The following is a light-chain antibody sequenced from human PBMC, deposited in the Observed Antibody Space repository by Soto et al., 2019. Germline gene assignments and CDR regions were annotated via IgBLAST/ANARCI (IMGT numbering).Light chain of an antibody. Sequence: DIQMTQSPSSLSASVGDRVTITCRASQSINSNLIWYQQKPGEAPKPLIYTASSLYSGVPSRFSGSGSGTDFTLTITSLQPEDFATYYCQQGYTNPITFGQGTRLEI. V-gene: IGKV1-39*01. J-gene: IGKJ5*01. CDR2: TAS. CDR3: QQGYTNPIT. CDR1: QSINSN.